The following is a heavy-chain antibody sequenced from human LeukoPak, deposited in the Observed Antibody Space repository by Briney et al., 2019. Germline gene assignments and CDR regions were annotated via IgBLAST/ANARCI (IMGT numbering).Heavy chain of an antibody. V-gene: IGHV3-30*18. CDR3: AKDGYSDSSGGFDC. CDR1: GFTFSTYG. J-gene: IGHJ4*02. Sequence: GGTLRLSCAASGFTFSTYGMSWVRQAPGKGLEWVAVISYDGSNKYYADSVKGRFTISRDNSKNTLYLQMNSLRAEDTAMYYCAKDGYSDSSGGFDCWGQGTLVTVSS. CDR2: ISYDGSNK. D-gene: IGHD6-6*01.